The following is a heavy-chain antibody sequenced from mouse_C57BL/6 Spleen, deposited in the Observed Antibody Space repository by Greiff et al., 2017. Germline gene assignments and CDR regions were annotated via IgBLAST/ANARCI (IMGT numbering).Heavy chain of an antibody. D-gene: IGHD2-3*01. Sequence: EVHLVESGPGLAKPSQTLSLTCSVTGYSITSDYWNWIRKFPGNKLEYIGYISYSGSTYYNPSLKSRISITRDTSKNQYYLQLNSVTTEDTATYYCARGEDGYPYYFDYWGQGTTLTVSS. V-gene: IGHV3-8*01. CDR2: ISYSGST. CDR3: ARGEDGYPYYFDY. J-gene: IGHJ2*01. CDR1: GYSITSDY.